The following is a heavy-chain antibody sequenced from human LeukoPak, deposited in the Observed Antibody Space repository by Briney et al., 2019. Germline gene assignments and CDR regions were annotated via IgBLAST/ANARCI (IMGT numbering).Heavy chain of an antibody. CDR1: GFSFSSYW. CDR3: AKEYTGTFSPFPSYFDN. Sequence: PGGSLRLSCAASGFSFSSYWVHWVRQAPGKGLEWVSGINWNGGSTGYADSVKGRFTISRDNSKNTLYLQMNSLRAEDTAIYYCAKEYTGTFSPFPSYFDNWGQGTLVTVSS. CDR2: INWNGGST. D-gene: IGHD1-26*01. J-gene: IGHJ4*02. V-gene: IGHV3-20*04.